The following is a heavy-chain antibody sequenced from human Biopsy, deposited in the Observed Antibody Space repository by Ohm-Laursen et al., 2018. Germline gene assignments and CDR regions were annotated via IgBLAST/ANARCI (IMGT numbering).Heavy chain of an antibody. Sequence: ASVKVSCKASGGTFSSFGISWVRQAPGQGLEWMGEINSMFGTTNYAQTFQGRVIITADESTSTAYMEVSSLRSEDTAVYYCAKRGVERGRPLAYWGQGTLVTVSS. J-gene: IGHJ4*02. CDR1: GGTFSSFG. V-gene: IGHV1-69*13. CDR3: AKRGVERGRPLAY. CDR2: INSMFGTT. D-gene: IGHD1-1*01.